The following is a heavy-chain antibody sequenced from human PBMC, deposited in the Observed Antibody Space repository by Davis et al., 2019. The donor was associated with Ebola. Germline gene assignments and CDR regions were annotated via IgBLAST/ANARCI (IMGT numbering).Heavy chain of an antibody. CDR3: ARELYSSGFSFYGMDV. Sequence: GGSLRLSCAASGFTFSGSAMHWVRQASGKGLEWVGRIRSKANSYATAYAASVKGRFTISRDDSKNTAYLQMNSLKTEDTAVYYCARELYSSGFSFYGMDVWGQGTTVTVSS. D-gene: IGHD6-19*01. CDR1: GFTFSGSA. J-gene: IGHJ6*02. CDR2: IRSKANSYAT. V-gene: IGHV3-73*01.